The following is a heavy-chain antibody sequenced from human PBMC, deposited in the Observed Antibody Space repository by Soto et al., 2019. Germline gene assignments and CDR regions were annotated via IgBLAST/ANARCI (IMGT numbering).Heavy chain of an antibody. CDR2: IWYDGSNK. D-gene: IGHD3-9*01. CDR3: ARDGTPVIYDFLTGPAVDYYYYGMDV. Sequence: GGSMRLSCAASGFTISSYGMHWVRQAQEKGLERETVIWYDGSNKYYADSVKGRFTISRYNSKNTLYLQMNSLRAEDTAVYYCARDGTPVIYDFLTGPAVDYYYYGMDVWGQGTTVTVSS. V-gene: IGHV3-33*01. J-gene: IGHJ6*02. CDR1: GFTISSYG.